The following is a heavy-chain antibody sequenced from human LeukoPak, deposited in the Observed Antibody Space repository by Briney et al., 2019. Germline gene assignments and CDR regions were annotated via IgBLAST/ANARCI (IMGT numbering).Heavy chain of an antibody. CDR2: IKQDGSQK. CDR3: ARVGYSSSSFDY. J-gene: IGHJ4*02. V-gene: IGHV3-7*01. CDR1: GFTFSNYW. D-gene: IGHD6-6*01. Sequence: GGSLRLSCVGYGFTFSNYWMSWVRQAPGKGLEWVANIKQDGSQKYYVDSLKGRFTISRDNAKNSLYLQMNSLRAGDTAIYYCARVGYSSSSFDYWGQGTLVTVSS.